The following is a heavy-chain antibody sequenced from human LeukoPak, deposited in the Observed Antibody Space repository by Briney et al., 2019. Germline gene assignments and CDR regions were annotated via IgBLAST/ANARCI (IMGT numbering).Heavy chain of an antibody. V-gene: IGHV4-4*02. J-gene: IGHJ4*02. Sequence: PSETLSLTCAVSGVSISSNLWWTWVRQPPGKGLEWIAEIHHSGSINYNPSLKSRVTISVDKAKNQFSLNLNSVAAADTAVYYCARGGDRSFDYWGQGTLVTVSS. D-gene: IGHD3-10*01. CDR3: ARGGDRSFDY. CDR1: GVSISSNLW. CDR2: IHHSGSI.